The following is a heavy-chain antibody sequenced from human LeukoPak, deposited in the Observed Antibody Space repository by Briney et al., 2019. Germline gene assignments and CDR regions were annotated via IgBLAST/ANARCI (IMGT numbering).Heavy chain of an antibody. CDR1: GFTFSSYW. CDR2: IKGDESAR. CDR3: ARDVVGSLDY. Sequence: GGSLRLSCAASGFTFSSYWMAWVRQAPGKGLEWVANIKGDESARHQADSVKGRFTISRDNTRNSLYLQMTNLRGDDTAVYYCARDVVGSLDYWGQGTLVAVSS. D-gene: IGHD1-26*01. V-gene: IGHV3-7*01. J-gene: IGHJ4*02.